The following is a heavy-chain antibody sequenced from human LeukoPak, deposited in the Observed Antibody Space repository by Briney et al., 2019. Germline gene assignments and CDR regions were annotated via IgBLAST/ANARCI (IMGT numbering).Heavy chain of an antibody. J-gene: IGHJ5*02. V-gene: IGHV5-51*01. CDR1: GYDFTTYW. CDR3: ARGGAYGDYGGWFDP. Sequence: PGESLKISCKGSGYDFTTYWIAWVRRMPGKGLEWMGIIYPGDSDTRYSPSFQGQVTISADKSISTAYLQWSSLKASDSAMYYCARGGAYGDYGGWFDPWGQGTLVTVSS. D-gene: IGHD4-17*01. CDR2: IYPGDSDT.